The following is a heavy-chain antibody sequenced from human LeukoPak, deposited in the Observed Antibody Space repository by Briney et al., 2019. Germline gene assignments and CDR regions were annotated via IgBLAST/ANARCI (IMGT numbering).Heavy chain of an antibody. D-gene: IGHD3-22*01. V-gene: IGHV3-48*01. CDR2: ISSSSTI. Sequence: GGSLRLSCAASGFTFSSYSMNWVRQAPGKGLEWVSYISSSSTIYYADSVKGRFTISRDNAKNSLYLQMNSLRAEDTAVYYCARDAVWGYYDSSGYYPLDYRGQGTLVTVSS. J-gene: IGHJ4*02. CDR1: GFTFSSYS. CDR3: ARDAVWGYYDSSGYYPLDY.